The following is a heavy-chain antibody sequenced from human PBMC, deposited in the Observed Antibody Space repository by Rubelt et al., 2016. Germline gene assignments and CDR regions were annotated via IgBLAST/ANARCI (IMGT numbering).Heavy chain of an antibody. V-gene: IGHV1-18*01. D-gene: IGHD1-7*01. CDR1: GYTFTSYG. CDR3: ARDLPPFRRYNWNFPLDY. J-gene: IGHJ4*02. Sequence: QVQLVQSGAEVKKPGASVKVSCKASGYTFTSYGISWVRQAPGQGLEWMGWISAYNGNTNYAQKPEGRVTMTTDTSTSTAYMELRSRRSDDTAVYYCARDLPPFRRYNWNFPLDYWGQGTLVTVSS. CDR2: ISAYNGNT.